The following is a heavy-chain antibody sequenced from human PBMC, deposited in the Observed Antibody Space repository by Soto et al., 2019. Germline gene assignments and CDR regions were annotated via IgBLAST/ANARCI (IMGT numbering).Heavy chain of an antibody. CDR2: IWYDGSNK. Sequence: GGSLRLSCAASGFTFSSYGMHWVRQAPGKGLEWVAVIWYDGSNKYYADSVKGRFTISRDNSKNTLYLQMNSLRAEDTAVYYCARDSGSGLNPIYSSGSSYFDYWGQGTLVTVSS. CDR1: GFTFSSYG. D-gene: IGHD1-26*01. V-gene: IGHV3-33*01. CDR3: ARDSGSGLNPIYSSGSSYFDY. J-gene: IGHJ4*02.